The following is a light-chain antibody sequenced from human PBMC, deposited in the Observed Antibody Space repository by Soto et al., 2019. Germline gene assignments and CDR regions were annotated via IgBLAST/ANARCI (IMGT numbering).Light chain of an antibody. Sequence: EIQMTQSPSTLSASVGDRVTITCRASQSISSWLAWYQQKPGKAPQLLIYAASRLHSGVPPRFSGSGAGTDFTLTISSLQPEDFATYFCQQSYTTVRSFGGGTKVDI. CDR3: QQSYTTVRS. CDR2: AAS. J-gene: IGKJ4*01. CDR1: QSISSW. V-gene: IGKV1-39*01.